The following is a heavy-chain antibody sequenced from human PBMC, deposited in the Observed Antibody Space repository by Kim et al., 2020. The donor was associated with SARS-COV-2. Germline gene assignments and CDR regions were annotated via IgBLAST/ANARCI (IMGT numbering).Heavy chain of an antibody. CDR1: GFTFSDHY. CDR2: SRNKVNSYST. J-gene: IGHJ6*02. V-gene: IGHV3-72*01. D-gene: IGHD2-21*02. Sequence: GGSLRLSCAASGFTFSDHYMDWVRQAQGKGLEWVGRSRNKVNSYSTEYAASVKGRFIISRDDSKNSLYLQMNSLQTEDTAVYYCTRVYTARGNYGMDVWGQGTTVTVSS. CDR3: TRVYTARGNYGMDV.